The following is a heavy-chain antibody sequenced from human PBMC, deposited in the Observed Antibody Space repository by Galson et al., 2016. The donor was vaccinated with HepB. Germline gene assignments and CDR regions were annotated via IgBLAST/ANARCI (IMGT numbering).Heavy chain of an antibody. D-gene: IGHD3-9*01. V-gene: IGHV3-23*01. Sequence: SLRLSCAASGFTFSNYAMRWVRQAPGKGLEWVSSIDNSDGRTHYADSVKARFIISRDNSKNTLSLQMNSLSAEDTAVYNCAKGVYDSRARTFGMEVWGQGTTVTVSS. CDR2: IDNSDGRT. CDR3: AKGVYDSRARTFGMEV. CDR1: GFTFSNYA. J-gene: IGHJ6*02.